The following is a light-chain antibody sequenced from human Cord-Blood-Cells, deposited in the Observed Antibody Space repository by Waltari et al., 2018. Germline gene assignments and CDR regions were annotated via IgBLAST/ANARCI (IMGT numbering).Light chain of an antibody. J-gene: IGKJ1*01. Sequence: EIVMTQSPATLSVSPGERATLSCRVSQSVSSNLAWYQQKPGQAPRLLIYGASTRATGIPARFSGSGSGTEFTLTINSLQSEDFAVYYCQHRKTFGQGTKVEIK. CDR3: QHRKT. CDR2: GAS. CDR1: QSVSSN. V-gene: IGKV3-15*01.